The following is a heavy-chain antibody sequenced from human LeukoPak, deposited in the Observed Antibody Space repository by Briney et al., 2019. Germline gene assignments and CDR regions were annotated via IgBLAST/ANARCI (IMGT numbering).Heavy chain of an antibody. D-gene: IGHD3-22*01. CDR1: GGTFSNYG. J-gene: IGHJ6*02. Sequence: SVKVSCKASGGTFSNYGISWVRQAPGQGLEWMGGIIPIFGTTNYAQKFQGRVTAIADESPSTAYMELSSLRSEDTAVYYCARDSGRYYDSSGYSYSYYGMDVWGQGTTVTVSS. CDR2: IIPIFGTT. V-gene: IGHV1-69*13. CDR3: ARDSGRYYDSSGYSYSYYGMDV.